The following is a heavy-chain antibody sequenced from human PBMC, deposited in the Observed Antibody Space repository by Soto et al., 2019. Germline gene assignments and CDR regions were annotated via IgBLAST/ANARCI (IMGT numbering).Heavy chain of an antibody. CDR2: ISSSSSYI. CDR1: GFTFSSYS. J-gene: IGHJ6*02. CDR3: ARGDLLRYFDWPLTFYGMDV. Sequence: PGVSLRLSCAASGFTFSSYSMNWVRQAPGKGLEWVSSISSSSSYIYYADSVKGRFTISRDNAKNSLYLQMNSLRAEDTAVYYCARGDLLRYFDWPLTFYGMDVWGQGTTVTVSS. V-gene: IGHV3-21*01. D-gene: IGHD3-9*01.